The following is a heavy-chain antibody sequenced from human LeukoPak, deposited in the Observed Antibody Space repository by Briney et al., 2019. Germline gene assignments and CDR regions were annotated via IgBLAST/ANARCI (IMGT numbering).Heavy chain of an antibody. CDR1: GYTFSAYY. V-gene: IGHV1-2*02. CDR3: ARDQEATGLAAAGTGY. Sequence: ASVRVSCKAFGYTFSAYYMNWGRQAPRHELEWMGWINPHSGGTNYAQKFQGRVTMTRDTSISRAYMELRRMRSDDTAVYYCARDQEATGLAAAGTGYWGQGTLVTVSS. CDR2: INPHSGGT. D-gene: IGHD6-13*01. J-gene: IGHJ4*02.